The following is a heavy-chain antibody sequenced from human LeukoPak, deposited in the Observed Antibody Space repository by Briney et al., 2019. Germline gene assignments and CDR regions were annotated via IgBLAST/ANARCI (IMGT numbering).Heavy chain of an antibody. CDR3: AKSGGLSGSGRLGVDV. D-gene: IGHD3-10*01. V-gene: IGHV3-53*01. J-gene: IGHJ6*02. Sequence: GGSLRLSCAASGFTVSSNYMSWVRQAPGKGLECVSVIYSGAATSYADSVKGRFTISRDNSKNTLYLQMNSLRAEGTALYYCAKSGGLSGSGRLGVDVWGQGTTVTVSS. CDR2: IYSGAAT. CDR1: GFTVSSNY.